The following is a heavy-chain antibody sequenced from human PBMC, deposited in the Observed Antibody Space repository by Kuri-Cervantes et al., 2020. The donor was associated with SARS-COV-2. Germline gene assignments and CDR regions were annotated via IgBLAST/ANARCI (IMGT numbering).Heavy chain of an antibody. CDR1: GGFISSSNW. V-gene: IGHV4-4*02. Sequence: SETLSLTCAVSGGFISSSNWWSWIRQPPGKGLEWIGEIYHSGSTNYNPSLKSRVTISVDTSKNQFSLKLSSVTAADTAVYYCARLGGVVGSYYYMDVWGKGTTVTVSS. D-gene: IGHD1-26*01. CDR3: ARLGGVVGSYYYMDV. CDR2: IYHSGST. J-gene: IGHJ6*03.